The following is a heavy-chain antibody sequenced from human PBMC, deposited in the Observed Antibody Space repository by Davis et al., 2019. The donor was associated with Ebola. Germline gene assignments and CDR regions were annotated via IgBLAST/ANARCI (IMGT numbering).Heavy chain of an antibody. J-gene: IGHJ5*02. CDR3: ARDGLVPDAIRGGFDP. Sequence: ASVKVSCKASGYTFNSHGISWVRQVPGQGLEWMGWISGYDGVTKYSEKYEGRITLTTETSTSTAYMEVRSLTSDDTALYYCARDGLVPDAIRGGFDPWGQGMLVTVSS. D-gene: IGHD2-2*01. CDR2: ISGYDGVT. V-gene: IGHV1-18*01. CDR1: GYTFNSHG.